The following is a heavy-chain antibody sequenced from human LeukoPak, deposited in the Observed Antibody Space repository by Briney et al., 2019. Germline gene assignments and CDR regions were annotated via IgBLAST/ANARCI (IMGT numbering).Heavy chain of an antibody. D-gene: IGHD2/OR15-2a*01. CDR3: ARRAGEYSHPYDY. CDR2: INSDGSST. CDR1: GYTFGTPW. Sequence: GGSLKLSWPATGYTFGTPWRHWVRQLQGKGRVWVSRINSDGSSTRYADSVRGRFTISRDNAKNTLYLQMNSLRAEDTAVYYCARRAGEYSHPYDYWGQGTLVTVSS. V-gene: IGHV3-74*01. J-gene: IGHJ4*02.